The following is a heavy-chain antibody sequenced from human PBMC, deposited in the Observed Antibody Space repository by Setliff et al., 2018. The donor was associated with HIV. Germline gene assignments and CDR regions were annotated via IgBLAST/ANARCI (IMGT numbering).Heavy chain of an antibody. J-gene: IGHJ4*02. D-gene: IGHD3-16*01. CDR2: IIPIFGTA. CDR3: ARGDMIAFGGIGPFDY. CDR1: GGIFSNYA. Sequence: ASVKVSCKASGGIFSNYAINWVRQAPGQGLEWMGGIIPIFGTATYAQKFQGRVTITAGESTSTAYMELSSLRSADTAVYYCARGDMIAFGGIGPFDYWGQGTLVTVSS. V-gene: IGHV1-69*13.